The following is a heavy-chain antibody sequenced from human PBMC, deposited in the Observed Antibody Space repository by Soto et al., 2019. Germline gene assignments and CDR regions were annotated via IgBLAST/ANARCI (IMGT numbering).Heavy chain of an antibody. Sequence: QVQLVQSGAEVKKPGASVKVSCKASGYTFTSYDINWVRQATGQGLEWMGWMNPNSGNTGYAQKFQGRVTMTRNTSISTAYMELSSLRSEDTAVYYCATLFRHNWIYRGAFDIWGQGTMVTVSS. D-gene: IGHD1-7*01. CDR1: GYTFTSYD. V-gene: IGHV1-8*01. J-gene: IGHJ3*02. CDR2: MNPNSGNT. CDR3: ATLFRHNWIYRGAFDI.